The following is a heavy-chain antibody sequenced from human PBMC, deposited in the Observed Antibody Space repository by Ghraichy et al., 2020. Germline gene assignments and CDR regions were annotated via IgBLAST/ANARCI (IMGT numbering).Heavy chain of an antibody. CDR2: IKYDSSEK. CDR1: GFTFTSYY. V-gene: IGHV3-7*04. J-gene: IGHJ4*02. D-gene: IGHD5-18*01. CDR3: ARGGYNYGSNPIDY. Sequence: VGSLRLSCAASGFTFTSYYMTWVRQVPGKGLEWVANIKYDSSEKYYEDSVKGRFTISRDNAKNSLYLQMNSLRPDDTAVYYCARGGYNYGSNPIDYWGQGTLVTVSS.